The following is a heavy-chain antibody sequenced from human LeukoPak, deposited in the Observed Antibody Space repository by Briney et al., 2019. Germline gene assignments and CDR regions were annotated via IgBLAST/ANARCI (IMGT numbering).Heavy chain of an antibody. CDR1: GGSISSSSYY. CDR2: IYYSGST. CDR3: ASRGIAVADAFDI. Sequence: SETLSVTCTVSGGSISSSSYYWGWIRQPPGEGLEWIGSIYYSGSTYYNPSLKSRVTISVDTSKNQFSLKLSSVTAADTAVYYCASRGIAVADAFDIWGQGTMVTVSS. V-gene: IGHV4-39*07. D-gene: IGHD6-19*01. J-gene: IGHJ3*02.